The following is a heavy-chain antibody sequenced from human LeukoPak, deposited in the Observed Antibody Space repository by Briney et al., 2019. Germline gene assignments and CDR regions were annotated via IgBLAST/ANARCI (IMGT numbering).Heavy chain of an antibody. CDR1: GFTFSSYA. Sequence: GGSLRLSCAASGFTFSSYAMYWVRRAPGKGLEWVAVISYDGSNKYYADSVKGRFTISRDNSKNTLYLQMNSLRAEDTAVYYCASSGATTVTQDAFDIWGQGTMVTVSS. CDR3: ASSGATTVTQDAFDI. D-gene: IGHD4-17*01. CDR2: ISYDGSNK. J-gene: IGHJ3*02. V-gene: IGHV3-30-3*01.